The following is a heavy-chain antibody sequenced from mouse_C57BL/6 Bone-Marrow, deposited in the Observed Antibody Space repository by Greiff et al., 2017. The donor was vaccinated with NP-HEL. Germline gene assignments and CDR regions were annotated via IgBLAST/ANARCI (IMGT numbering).Heavy chain of an antibody. J-gene: IGHJ4*01. D-gene: IGHD1-1*01. V-gene: IGHV1-15*01. CDR2: IDPETGGT. CDR3: TNLRVPYYAMDY. CDR1: GYTFTDYE. Sequence: QVQLQQSGAELVRPGASVTLSCKASGYTFTDYEMHWVKQTPVHGLEWIGAIDPETGGTAYNQKFKGKAILTAYKSSSTAYIELRSLTSEASAVYYCTNLRVPYYAMDYWGQGTSVTVSS.